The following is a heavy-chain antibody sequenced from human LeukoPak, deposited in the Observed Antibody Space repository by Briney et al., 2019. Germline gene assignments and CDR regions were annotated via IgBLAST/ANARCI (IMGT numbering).Heavy chain of an antibody. CDR2: ISHGGTT. D-gene: IGHD6-19*01. CDR1: GGSISSDY. Sequence: SETLSLTCTVSGGSISSDYWSWIRQPPGKGLEWIGYISHGGTTRYNPSLQSRVTISVDTSKNQFSLKVTSVNAADTAVYYCARRVTSSGWYRDDTWGQGTLVTVSS. CDR3: ARRVTSSGWYRDDT. V-gene: IGHV4-59*08. J-gene: IGHJ5*02.